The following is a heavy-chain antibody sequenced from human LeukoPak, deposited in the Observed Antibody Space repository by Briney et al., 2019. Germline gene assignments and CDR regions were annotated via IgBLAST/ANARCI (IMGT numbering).Heavy chain of an antibody. V-gene: IGHV1-18*01. D-gene: IGHD2-21*02. CDR2: ISAYNGNT. CDR3: ARGGVLNRICGGDCSKWNFDY. J-gene: IGHJ4*02. CDR1: GYTFTSYG. Sequence: ASVKVSCKASGYTFTSYGISWVRQAPGQGLEWMGWISAYNGNTNYAQKLQGRVTMTTDTSTSTAYMELRSLRSDDTAVYYCARGGVLNRICGGDCSKWNFDYWGQGTLVTVSS.